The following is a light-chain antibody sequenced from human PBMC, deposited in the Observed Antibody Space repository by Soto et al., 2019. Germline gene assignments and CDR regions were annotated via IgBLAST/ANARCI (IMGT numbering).Light chain of an antibody. J-gene: IGLJ1*01. V-gene: IGLV2-14*03. Sequence: QSVLTQPASVSGSPGQSITISCTGTSNDIGGHNYVSWYQHHPGQAPKLMIFDVSNRPSGVSNRFSGSKSGITASLTISGLQAEDEADYYCSSYTSSTTLDVFGTGTKVTVL. CDR1: SNDIGGHNY. CDR3: SSYTSSTTLDV. CDR2: DVS.